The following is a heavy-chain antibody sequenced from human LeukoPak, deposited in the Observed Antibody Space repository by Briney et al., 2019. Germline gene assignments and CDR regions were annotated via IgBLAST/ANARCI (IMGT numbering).Heavy chain of an antibody. CDR1: GSTFSSYA. CDR3: AKRVGAVSLQQYYFDY. Sequence: HPGGSLRLSCAASGSTFSSYAMSWVRQAPGKGLEWVSAISGSGGSTYYADSVKGRFTISRDNSKNTLYLQMNSLRAEDTAVYYCAKRVGAVSLQQYYFDYWGQGTLVTVSS. CDR2: ISGSGGST. D-gene: IGHD1-26*01. V-gene: IGHV3-23*01. J-gene: IGHJ4*02.